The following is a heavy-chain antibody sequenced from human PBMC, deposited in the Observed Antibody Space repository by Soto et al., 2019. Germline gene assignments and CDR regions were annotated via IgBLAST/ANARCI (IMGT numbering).Heavy chain of an antibody. CDR3: ARVPPKAHYYYYGMDV. V-gene: IGHV4-34*01. J-gene: IGHJ6*02. CDR2: INHSGST. CDR1: GGSFSGYY. Sequence: QVQLQQWGAGLLKPSETLSLTCAVYGGSFSGYYWSWIRQPPGKGLEWIGEINHSGSTNYNPSLKSRVTISVDTSKNQFSLKLSSVTAADTAVYYCARVPPKAHYYYYGMDVWGQGTTVTVSS.